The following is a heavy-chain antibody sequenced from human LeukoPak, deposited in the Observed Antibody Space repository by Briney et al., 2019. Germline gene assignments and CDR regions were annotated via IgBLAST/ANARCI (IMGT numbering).Heavy chain of an antibody. Sequence: GASVKVSCKASGYTFTSYGISWVRQAPGQGLEWMGWISAYNGNTNYAQKLQGRVTMTTDTSTSTAYMEVRSLRSDDTAVYYCAREDSGTSCPLCSDDAFDIWGQGTMVTVSS. J-gene: IGHJ3*02. CDR1: GYTFTSYG. CDR3: AREDSGTSCPLCSDDAFDI. D-gene: IGHD2-2*01. V-gene: IGHV1-18*01. CDR2: ISAYNGNT.